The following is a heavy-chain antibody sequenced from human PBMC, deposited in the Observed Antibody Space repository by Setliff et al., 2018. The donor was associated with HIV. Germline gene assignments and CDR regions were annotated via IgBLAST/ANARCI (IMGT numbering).Heavy chain of an antibody. V-gene: IGHV4-34*01. Sequence: SETLSLTCAVYGGSFSDYYWTWIRQPPGKGLEWLGEINHSGSTNYNPSLKSRVTISLDTSKNQFSLKLSSVTAADTAVYYCARARGSGPWEIIFYDVFDIWGQGTMVTVSS. J-gene: IGHJ3*02. CDR2: INHSGST. CDR3: ARARGSGPWEIIFYDVFDI. D-gene: IGHD1-26*01. CDR1: GGSFSDYY.